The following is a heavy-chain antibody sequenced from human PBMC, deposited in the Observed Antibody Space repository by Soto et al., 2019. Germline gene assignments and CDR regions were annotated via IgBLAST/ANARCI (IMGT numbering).Heavy chain of an antibody. Sequence: PTETLXLTFTVSGGSISSCYYYWSWIRQPPGKGLEWIGHIYYSGSTYYNPSLKSRVTISVDTSKNQLSLKVGSVTGADRGVYYCARESSYYYGSGSYRWLYPWGQGILVTVSS. CDR2: IYYSGST. CDR1: GGSISSCYYY. D-gene: IGHD3-10*01. J-gene: IGHJ5*02. CDR3: ARESSYYYGSGSYRWLYP. V-gene: IGHV4-30-4*01.